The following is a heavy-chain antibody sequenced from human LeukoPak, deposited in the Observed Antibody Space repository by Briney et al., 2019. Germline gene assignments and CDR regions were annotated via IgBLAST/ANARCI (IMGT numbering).Heavy chain of an antibody. V-gene: IGHV3-23*01. CDR1: GYTFSNYG. D-gene: IGHD4-11*01. Sequence: GGSLTLTCAASGYTFSNYGMSWVRQAPGKGLEWVSGISASSGSPTYADSVKGRFTISRDNSKNTLFLQLSSLRAEDTALYYCAKDQGFYNNYGVDYWGQGTLVTVSS. J-gene: IGHJ4*02. CDR2: ISASSGSP. CDR3: AKDQGFYNNYGVDY.